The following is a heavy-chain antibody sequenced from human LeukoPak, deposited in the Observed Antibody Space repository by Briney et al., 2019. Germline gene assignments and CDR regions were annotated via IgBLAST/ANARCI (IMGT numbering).Heavy chain of an antibody. CDR2: ISSNGGST. V-gene: IGHV3-64D*06. CDR3: VKDAKAAAGPFDY. D-gene: IGHD6-13*01. CDR1: GLTFSSYA. Sequence: GGSLRLSCSASGLTFSSYAMHWVRQAPGKGLEYVSAISSNGGSTYYADSVKGRFTISRDNSKNTLYLQMSSLRAEDTAVYYCVKDAKAAAGPFDYWGQGTLVTVSS. J-gene: IGHJ4*02.